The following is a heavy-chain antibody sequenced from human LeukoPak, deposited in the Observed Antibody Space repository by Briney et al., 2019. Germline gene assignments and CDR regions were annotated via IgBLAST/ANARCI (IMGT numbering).Heavy chain of an antibody. CDR3: AKRGVGTAYPYYFEY. Sequence: GRSLRLSCAASGFTFSRYGMHWVRQAPGKGLEWVAAISYDGSDKYYADSVKGRFTISRDNSKNTLYLQMNSLRAEDTAVYYCAKRGVGTAYPYYFEYWGQGTLVTVSS. V-gene: IGHV3-30*18. J-gene: IGHJ4*02. CDR2: ISYDGSDK. CDR1: GFTFSRYG. D-gene: IGHD3-16*01.